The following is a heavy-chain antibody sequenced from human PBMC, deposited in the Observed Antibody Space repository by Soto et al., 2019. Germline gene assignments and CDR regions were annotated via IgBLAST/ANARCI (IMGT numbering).Heavy chain of an antibody. Sequence: GGSLRLSCAASGLTFSSYAMSWVRQAPGKGLEWVSAISGSGGSTYYADSVKGRFTISRDNSKNTLYLQMNSLRAEDTAVYYCAKRYSSSVGYYFDYWGQGTLVTVSS. D-gene: IGHD6-6*01. CDR3: AKRYSSSVGYYFDY. CDR1: GLTFSSYA. J-gene: IGHJ4*02. V-gene: IGHV3-23*01. CDR2: ISGSGGST.